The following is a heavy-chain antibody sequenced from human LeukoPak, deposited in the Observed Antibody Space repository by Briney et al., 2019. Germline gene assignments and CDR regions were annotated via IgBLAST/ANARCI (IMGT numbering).Heavy chain of an antibody. CDR2: IYYSGST. V-gene: IGHV4-59*01. CDR1: GGSISGYW. D-gene: IGHD1-26*01. J-gene: IGHJ3*02. Sequence: SETLSLTCTVSGGSISGYWCSWIRQPPGKGLEWIGYIYYSGSTNYNPSLNSRVTMSVDTSKSQFSLKLSSVTAADTAVYYCAIGDTRGNDIWGQGTMVTVSS. CDR3: AIGDTRGNDI.